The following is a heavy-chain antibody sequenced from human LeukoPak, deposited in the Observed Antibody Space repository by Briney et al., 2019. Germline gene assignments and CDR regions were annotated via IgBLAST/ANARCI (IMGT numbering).Heavy chain of an antibody. D-gene: IGHD2-15*01. CDR3: ARDPKPYCSGGTCYYYWFDP. CDR2: INTYGINT. Sequence: PGGSLRLSCTASGFTFSSYWMHWVRQTPGKGLVWVSRINTYGINTIYADTVKGRFTISRDNAKNTLYLQKNSLSAEDRSVYYCARDPKPYCSGGTCYYYWFDPWGQGTLVTVSS. CDR1: GFTFSSYW. J-gene: IGHJ5*02. V-gene: IGHV3-74*01.